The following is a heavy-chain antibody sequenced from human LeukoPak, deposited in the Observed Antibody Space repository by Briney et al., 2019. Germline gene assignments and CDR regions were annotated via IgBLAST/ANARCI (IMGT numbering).Heavy chain of an antibody. V-gene: IGHV5-51*01. Sequence: GESLKISCKGSGYSFTSYWIGWVRQMPGKGLEWMGIIYPGDSDTRYNPSFQGQVTISADKSISTAYLQWSSLKASDTAMYYCARKGGSSLYYYSYMDVWGKGTTVTVSS. CDR2: IYPGDSDT. CDR3: ARKGGSSLYYYSYMDV. CDR1: GYSFTSYW. D-gene: IGHD1-26*01. J-gene: IGHJ6*03.